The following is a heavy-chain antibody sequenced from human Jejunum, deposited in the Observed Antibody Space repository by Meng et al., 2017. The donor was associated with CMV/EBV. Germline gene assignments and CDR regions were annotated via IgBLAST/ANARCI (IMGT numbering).Heavy chain of an antibody. CDR3: TTGARRRITGTTAGGSGIDV. D-gene: IGHD1-7*01. V-gene: IGHV3-15*01. J-gene: IGHJ6*02. CDR2: IKSKTDGGTT. Sequence: MSWVRQAPGKGLEWVGRIKSKTDGGTTDYAAPVKGRFTISRDDSKNTLYLQMNSLKTEDTAVYYCTTGARRRITGTTAGGSGIDVWGQGTTVTVSS.